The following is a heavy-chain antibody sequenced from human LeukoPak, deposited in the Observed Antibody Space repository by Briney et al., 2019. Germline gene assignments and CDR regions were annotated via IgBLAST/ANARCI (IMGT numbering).Heavy chain of an antibody. V-gene: IGHV4-61*02. CDR1: GGSIRSGSYY. Sequence: PSETLPLTCTVSGGSIRSGSYYWSWIRQAAGKGLEWIGRVYTSGSTNYNPSLESRVTISVDTSKNQFSLNLSSVTAADTAVYYCARDWADAFDIWGQGTMVTVSS. CDR2: VYTSGST. J-gene: IGHJ3*02. D-gene: IGHD3-16*01. CDR3: ARDWADAFDI.